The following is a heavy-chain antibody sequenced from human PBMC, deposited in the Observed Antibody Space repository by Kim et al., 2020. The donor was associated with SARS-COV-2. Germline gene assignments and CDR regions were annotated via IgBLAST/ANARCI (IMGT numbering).Heavy chain of an antibody. J-gene: IGHJ5*02. Sequence: SETLSLTCAVYGGSFSGYYWSWIRQPPGKGLEWIGEINHSGSTNYNPSLKSRVTISVDTSKNQFSLKLSSVTAADTAVYYCARFRGYLWWFDPWGQGTLVTVSS. V-gene: IGHV4-34*01. D-gene: IGHD3-10*01. CDR3: ARFRGYLWWFDP. CDR2: INHSGST. CDR1: GGSFSGYY.